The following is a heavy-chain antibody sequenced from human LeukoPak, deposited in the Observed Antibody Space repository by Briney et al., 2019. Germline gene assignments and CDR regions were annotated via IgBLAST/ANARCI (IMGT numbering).Heavy chain of an antibody. V-gene: IGHV4-39*01. J-gene: IGHJ4*02. CDR2: TYNSWRN. CDR1: GGSIISSSSY. D-gene: IGHD5-18*01. Sequence: PSETLSLTCTVSGGSIISSSSYWGWIRQPPGKGLEWIGTTYNSWRNYYNPSLKSRVTISGDTSKNQFSLKVTSVTAADTAVYSCARFSGYIYGYDYWGQGTLVTVSS. CDR3: ARFSGYIYGYDY.